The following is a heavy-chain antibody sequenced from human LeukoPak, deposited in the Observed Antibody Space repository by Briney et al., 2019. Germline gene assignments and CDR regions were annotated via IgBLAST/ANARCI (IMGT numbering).Heavy chain of an antibody. CDR3: ARGGCSSTSCPTGMAFDI. CDR2: IYYSGGT. Sequence: SETLSLTCTASGGSISSYYWSWIRQPPGKGLEWIGYIYYSGGTNYNPSLKSRVTISVDTSKNQFSLKLSSVTAADTAVYYCARGGCSSTSCPTGMAFDIWGQGTMVTVSS. J-gene: IGHJ3*02. V-gene: IGHV4-59*01. D-gene: IGHD2-2*01. CDR1: GGSISSYY.